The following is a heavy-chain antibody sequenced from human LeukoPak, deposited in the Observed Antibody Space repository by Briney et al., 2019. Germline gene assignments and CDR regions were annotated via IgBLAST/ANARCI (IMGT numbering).Heavy chain of an antibody. CDR1: GDSISSYY. D-gene: IGHD3-22*01. CDR2: IYYSGST. J-gene: IGHJ4*02. V-gene: IGHV4-59*01. CDR3: ARFGDRSGDYYYFDQ. Sequence: SETLSLTCTVSGDSISSYYWSWIRQPPGRGLEWIGYIYYSGSTNYNPSLKSRVAISVDTSKKQFSLKLSPVTAADTAVYFCARFGDRSGDYYYFDQWGQGTLVTVSS.